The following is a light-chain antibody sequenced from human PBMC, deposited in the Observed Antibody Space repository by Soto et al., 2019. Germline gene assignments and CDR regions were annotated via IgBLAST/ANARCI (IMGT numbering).Light chain of an antibody. CDR1: QSVLSSSNNKNC. Sequence: DIVMTQSPDALAVSMGERATINCKSSQSVLSSSNNKNCLAWYQQKAGQPPKMLIYCASTRESGVPDRFSGSGSGTDFTLTIRSLQAEDVAAYYCQHYYSIPWTFGQGTRVEIK. V-gene: IGKV4-1*01. CDR3: QHYYSIPWT. J-gene: IGKJ1*01. CDR2: CAS.